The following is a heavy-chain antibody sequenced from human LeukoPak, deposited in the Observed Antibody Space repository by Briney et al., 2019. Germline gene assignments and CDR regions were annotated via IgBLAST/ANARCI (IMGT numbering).Heavy chain of an antibody. CDR3: ARDFQKYSSGWYAIRLPRGLFDY. V-gene: IGHV3-33*01. CDR1: GFTFSSYG. Sequence: PGRSLRLSCAASGFTFSSYGMHWVRQAPGKGLEWVAVIWYDGSNKYYADSVKGRFTISRDNSKNTLYLQMNSLRAEDTAVYYCARDFQKYSSGWYAIRLPRGLFDYWGQGTLVTVSS. D-gene: IGHD6-19*01. J-gene: IGHJ4*02. CDR2: IWYDGSNK.